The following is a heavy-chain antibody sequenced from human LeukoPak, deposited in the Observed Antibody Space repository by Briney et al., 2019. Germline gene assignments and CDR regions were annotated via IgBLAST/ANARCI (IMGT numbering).Heavy chain of an antibody. J-gene: IGHJ6*02. D-gene: IGHD3-22*01. CDR2: FDPEDGET. CDR1: GYTLTELS. V-gene: IGHV1-24*01. Sequence: ASVKVSCKVSGYTLTELSMHWVRQAPGKGLEWMGGFDPEDGETIYAQKFQGRVTMTEDTSTDTAYMELSSLRAEDTAVYYCAKDLGYYYDSSGYYDGMDVWGQGTTVTVSS. CDR3: AKDLGYYYDSSGYYDGMDV.